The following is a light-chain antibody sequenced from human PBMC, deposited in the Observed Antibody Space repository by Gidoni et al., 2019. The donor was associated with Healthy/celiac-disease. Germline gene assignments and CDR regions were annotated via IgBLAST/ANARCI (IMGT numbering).Light chain of an antibody. CDR3: QSADSSGTYNWV. Sequence: SYELTHPPSVPVSPGETARITCSGDALPKQYAYWYQQKPGQAPVLVIYKDSERPSGIPERFSGSSSGTTVTLTISGVQAEDEADYYCQSADSSGTYNWVFGGGTKLTVL. CDR2: KDS. J-gene: IGLJ3*02. V-gene: IGLV3-25*03. CDR1: ALPKQY.